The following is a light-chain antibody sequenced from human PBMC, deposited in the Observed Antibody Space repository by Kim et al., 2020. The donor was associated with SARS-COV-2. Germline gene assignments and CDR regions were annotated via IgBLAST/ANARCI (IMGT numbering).Light chain of an antibody. Sequence: QAADIPPTRYEVGDQCASCNPQKPGPAPRGVIYQDNQRPSGSPERCAGSNAVNTATLTPSGTQAMDEADYYCQAWDSSTHNYVFGAGTKVTVL. CDR3: QAWDSSTHNYV. CDR1: EVGDQC. V-gene: IGLV3-1*01. CDR2: QDN. J-gene: IGLJ1*01.